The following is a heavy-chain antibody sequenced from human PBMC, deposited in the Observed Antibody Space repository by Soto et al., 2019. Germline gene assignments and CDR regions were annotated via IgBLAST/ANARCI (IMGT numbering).Heavy chain of an antibody. D-gene: IGHD1-7*01. J-gene: IGHJ4*02. V-gene: IGHV5-51*01. CDR3: ARLQENFAKYYFDN. CDR1: GYSFTTYW. Sequence: PGESLKISCVGSGYSFTTYWIGWVRQMPGKGLEWMGIIYPGDSNTKYSPSLQGQVTISADDSISTAFLQWSSLKASDTGMYYCARLQENFAKYYFDNWGQGTLVTVSS. CDR2: IYPGDSNT.